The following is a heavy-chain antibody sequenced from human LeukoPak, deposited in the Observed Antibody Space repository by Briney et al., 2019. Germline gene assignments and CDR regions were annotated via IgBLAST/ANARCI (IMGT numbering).Heavy chain of an antibody. J-gene: IGHJ4*02. CDR2: IYGSGTDT. Sequence: GGSLRLSCTASGFTFDNYAMTWVRQAPGKGLEWVAAIYGSGTDTFYADSVKARFTVSRDNSKNTLYLQLSSLRAEDTALYYCARAPITSPFYFDYWGQGTLVTVSS. D-gene: IGHD2-2*01. V-gene: IGHV3-23*01. CDR3: ARAPITSPFYFDY. CDR1: GFTFDNYA.